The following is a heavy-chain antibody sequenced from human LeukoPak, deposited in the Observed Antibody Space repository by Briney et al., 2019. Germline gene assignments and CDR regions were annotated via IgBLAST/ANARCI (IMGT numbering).Heavy chain of an antibody. V-gene: IGHV1-3*01. Sequence: GASVKVSCKASGDTFTGYLHWVRQAPGQRLEWMGWISAGNGDTKYSQKVQGRVTITRDTSASTAYMELSSLRSEDTAIYYCATSGFYYGPYFDYWGQGTLVTVSS. J-gene: IGHJ4*02. CDR1: GDTFTGYL. CDR2: ISAGNGDT. D-gene: IGHD3-10*01. CDR3: ATSGFYYGPYFDY.